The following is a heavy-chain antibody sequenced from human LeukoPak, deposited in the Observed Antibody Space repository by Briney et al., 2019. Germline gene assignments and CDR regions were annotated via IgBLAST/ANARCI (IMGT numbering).Heavy chain of an antibody. J-gene: IGHJ4*02. D-gene: IGHD2-15*01. CDR3: ARGHPRVQRIGVVVAANDY. Sequence: GRSLRLSCAASGFTFSSYGMHWVRQAPGKGLEWVAVMSNDGSNKYYADSVKGRFTVSRDNSKNTLYLQMNNLRSDDTAVYYCARGHPRVQRIGVVVAANDYWGQGTLVTVSS. V-gene: IGHV3-30*03. CDR1: GFTFSSYG. CDR2: MSNDGSNK.